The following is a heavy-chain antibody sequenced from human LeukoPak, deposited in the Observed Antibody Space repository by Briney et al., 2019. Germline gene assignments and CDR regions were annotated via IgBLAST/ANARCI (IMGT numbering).Heavy chain of an antibody. V-gene: IGHV7-4-1*02. D-gene: IGHD3-22*01. Sequence: GASVKVSCKASGYTFTSYAMNWVRQAPGQGLEWMGWINTNTGNPTYAQGFTGRFVFSLDTPVSTAYLQISSLKAEDTAVYYCARALPYYYDSTAMDFDYWGQGTLVTVSS. CDR2: INTNTGNP. CDR3: ARALPYYYDSTAMDFDY. CDR1: GYTFTSYA. J-gene: IGHJ4*02.